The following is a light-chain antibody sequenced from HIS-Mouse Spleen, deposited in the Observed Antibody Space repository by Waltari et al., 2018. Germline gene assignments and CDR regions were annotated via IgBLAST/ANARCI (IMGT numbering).Light chain of an antibody. V-gene: IGLV3-25*03. CDR1: ALPKQY. CDR2: KDS. J-gene: IGLJ3*02. CDR3: QSADSSGTGWV. Sequence: SYELTQPPSVSVSPGQTARITCSGDALPKQYAYWYQQKPGQAPGLGIYKDSERPSGIPELFSGSSSGTTVTLTISGVQAEDEADYYCQSADSSGTGWVFGGGTKLTVL.